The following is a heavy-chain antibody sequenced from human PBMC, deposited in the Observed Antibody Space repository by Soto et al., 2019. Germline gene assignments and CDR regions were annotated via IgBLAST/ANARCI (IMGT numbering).Heavy chain of an antibody. V-gene: IGHV1-2*04. Sequence: GASVKVSCKASGYTFTSYGISWVRQAPGQGLEWMGWINPNSGGTNYAQKFQGWVTMTRDTSISTAYMELSRLRSDDTAVYYCARSLPPQDIVVYGGTQRRGWFDPWGQGTLVTVSS. D-gene: IGHD2-15*01. J-gene: IGHJ5*02. CDR3: ARSLPPQDIVVYGGTQRRGWFDP. CDR2: INPNSGGT. CDR1: GYTFTSYG.